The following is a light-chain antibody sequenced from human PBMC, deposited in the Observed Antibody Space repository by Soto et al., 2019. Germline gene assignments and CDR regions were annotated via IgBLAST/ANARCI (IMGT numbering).Light chain of an antibody. V-gene: IGKV3-20*01. J-gene: IGKJ1*01. Sequence: EIVLTQSPGTLSLSPGERATLSCRASQSVSSSYLAWYQQKPGQAPRLLIYDASSRATVIPDRFSGSGSGTDFTLTISRLEPEDFAVYYCQQYGSAPQTFGQGTKVEIK. CDR1: QSVSSSY. CDR2: DAS. CDR3: QQYGSAPQT.